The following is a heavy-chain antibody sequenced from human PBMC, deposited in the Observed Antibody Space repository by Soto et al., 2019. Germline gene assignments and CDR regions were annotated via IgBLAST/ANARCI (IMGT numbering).Heavy chain of an antibody. CDR1: GGSVSSGSYY. Sequence: QVQLQESGPGLVKPSETLSLTCTVSGGSVSSGSYYWSWSRQPPGKGLEWIGYIYYSGSTNYNPSLKSRVTISVDMSENQFSLKLSSVTAADTAVYYCARGIEGWYQGRYYYGMDVWGQGTTVTVSS. CDR3: ARGIEGWYQGRYYYGMDV. CDR2: IYYSGST. D-gene: IGHD6-19*01. J-gene: IGHJ6*02. V-gene: IGHV4-61*01.